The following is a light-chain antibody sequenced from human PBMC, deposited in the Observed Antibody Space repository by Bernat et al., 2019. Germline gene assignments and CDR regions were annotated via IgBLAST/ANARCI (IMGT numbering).Light chain of an antibody. V-gene: IGKV1-9*01. CDR3: QQLDNFPIT. J-gene: IGKJ5*01. Sequence: GDRVNITCRASQVIGSYLAWYQQKPGEAPNLLIYDAATLQSGVPSRFSGSGLGTEFSLTISSLQPEDSATYYCQQLDNFPITFGQGTRLEIK. CDR1: QVIGSY. CDR2: DAA.